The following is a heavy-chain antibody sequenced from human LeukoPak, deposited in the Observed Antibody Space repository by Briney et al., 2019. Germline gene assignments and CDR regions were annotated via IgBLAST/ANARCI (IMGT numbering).Heavy chain of an antibody. Sequence: PVKVSCKASGGTFGTYAITWVRQAPGKGLEWMGGIIPFYGITNYAEKFQGRVIITADKSTNTAYMEVDSLKSEDTAMYFCARCIQLERRGEYYYYYGMDVWGRGTTVTVSS. CDR1: GGTFGTYA. CDR2: IIPFYGIT. J-gene: IGHJ6*04. CDR3: ARCIQLERRGEYYYYYGMDV. V-gene: IGHV1-69*10. D-gene: IGHD1-1*01.